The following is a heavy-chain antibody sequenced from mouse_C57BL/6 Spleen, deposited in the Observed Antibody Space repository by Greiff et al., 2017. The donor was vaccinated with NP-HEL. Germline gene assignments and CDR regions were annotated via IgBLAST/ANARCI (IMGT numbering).Heavy chain of an antibody. Sequence: EVKLMESGGGLVQPGGSLKLSCAASGFTFSDYYMYWVRQTPEKRLEWVAYISNGGGSTYYPDTVKGRFTISRDNAKNTLYLQMSRLKSEDTAMYYCARQGSGSSAFAYWGQGTLVTVSA. V-gene: IGHV5-12*01. J-gene: IGHJ3*01. CDR2: ISNGGGST. CDR1: GFTFSDYY. D-gene: IGHD1-1*01. CDR3: ARQGSGSSAFAY.